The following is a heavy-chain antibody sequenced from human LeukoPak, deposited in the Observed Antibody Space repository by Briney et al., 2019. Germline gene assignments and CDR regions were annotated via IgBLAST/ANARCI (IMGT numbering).Heavy chain of an antibody. CDR1: GFTVSGNY. CDR2: IYSDDTT. J-gene: IGHJ4*02. CDR3: ASDYSSSWSTSTDDY. D-gene: IGHD6-13*01. V-gene: IGHV3-53*01. Sequence: GGSLRLSCAVSGFTVSGNYMSWIRQAPGKGLEWVSLIYSDDTTLYADSVKGRFTISRDNAKNSLYLQMNSLRAEDTAVYYCASDYSSSWSTSTDDYWGQGTLVTVSS.